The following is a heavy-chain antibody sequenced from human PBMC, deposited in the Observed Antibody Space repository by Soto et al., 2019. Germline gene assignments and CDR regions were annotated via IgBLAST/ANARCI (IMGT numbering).Heavy chain of an antibody. CDR1: GFTFSNYG. CDR2: ISYEGSNK. J-gene: IGHJ4*02. CDR3: AKDLGYGGSFDY. Sequence: QVQLVESGGGVVQPGRSLRLSCAASGFTFSNYGMHWVRQAPDKGLEWVAVISYEGSNKYYADSVKGRFTISRDNSKNTLYLQMNSLRAEDTAVYYCAKDLGYGGSFDYWGQGALVTVSS. D-gene: IGHD3-16*01. V-gene: IGHV3-30*18.